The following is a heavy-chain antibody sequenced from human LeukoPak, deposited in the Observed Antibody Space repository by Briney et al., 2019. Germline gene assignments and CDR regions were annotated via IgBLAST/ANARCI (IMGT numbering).Heavy chain of an antibody. D-gene: IGHD2-2*01. Sequence: ASVKVSRKASGYTFTSYGISSVPQAPGQRDWCRVGISVYNGNTNNTHKLQGSATMTTDTSTSTAYMELRSLRSDDTAVYYCARESVVPAALSDSLFYYYYGMDVWGQGTTVTVSS. CDR2: ISVYNGNT. J-gene: IGHJ6*02. CDR1: GYTFTSYG. V-gene: IGHV1-18*01. CDR3: ARESVVPAALSDSLFYYYYGMDV.